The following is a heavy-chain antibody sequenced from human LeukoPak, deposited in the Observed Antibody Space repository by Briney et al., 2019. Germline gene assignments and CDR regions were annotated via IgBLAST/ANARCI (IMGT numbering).Heavy chain of an antibody. V-gene: IGHV3-23*01. J-gene: IGHJ6*03. CDR1: GFTFSDNA. CDR3: AKDGGVTHYYYYMDV. CDR2: ISGGGEAT. Sequence: GGSLRLSCAASGFTFSDNAMTWVRQTPGKGLEWVSTISGGGEATWYADSVKGRFTIFRDNYKSTLYLQMNSLRAEDTAVYYCAKDGGVTHYYYYMDVWGKGTTVTVSS. D-gene: IGHD3-16*01.